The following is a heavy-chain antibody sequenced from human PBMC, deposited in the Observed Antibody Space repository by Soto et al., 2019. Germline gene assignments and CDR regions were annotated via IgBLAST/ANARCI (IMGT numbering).Heavy chain of an antibody. V-gene: IGHV3-48*03. Sequence: PGGSLRLSCAASGFTFSSYEMNWVRQAPGKGLEWVSYISSSGSTIYYADSVKGRFTISRDNAKNSLYLQMNSLRAEDTAVYYCERGAPLPYGDYLTDVWGQGTLVTVSS. D-gene: IGHD4-17*01. CDR3: ERGAPLPYGDYLTDV. CDR2: ISSSGSTI. CDR1: GFTFSSYE. J-gene: IGHJ4*02.